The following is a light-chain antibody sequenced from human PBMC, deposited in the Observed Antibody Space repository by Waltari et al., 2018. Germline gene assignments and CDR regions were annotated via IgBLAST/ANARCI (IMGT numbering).Light chain of an antibody. V-gene: IGKV1-27*01. CDR2: TAS. CDR3: QKYNSAPFT. J-gene: IGKJ3*01. CDR1: QGISNY. Sequence: DIQMTQSPSSLSASVGDRVTITCRASQGISNYLAWYQQRPGKVPKLLIYTASTLQSGVPSRFSGSGSGTDFTLTISSLQPEDVATYYGQKYNSAPFTFGPGTKVDIK.